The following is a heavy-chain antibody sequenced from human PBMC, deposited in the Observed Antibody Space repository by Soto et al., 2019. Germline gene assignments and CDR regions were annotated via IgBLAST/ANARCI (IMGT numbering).Heavy chain of an antibody. V-gene: IGHV4-4*02. CDR2: IYHSGST. J-gene: IGHJ6*02. CDR3: ARDQRRWLQFALLYYYYYGMDV. Sequence: PSETLSLTCAVSSGSISSSNWWSWVRQPPGKGLEWIGEIYHSGSTNYNPSLKSRVTISVDKSKNQFSLKLSSVTAADTAVYYCARDQRRWLQFALLYYYYYGMDVWGQGTTVTVSS. CDR1: SGSISSSNW. D-gene: IGHD5-12*01.